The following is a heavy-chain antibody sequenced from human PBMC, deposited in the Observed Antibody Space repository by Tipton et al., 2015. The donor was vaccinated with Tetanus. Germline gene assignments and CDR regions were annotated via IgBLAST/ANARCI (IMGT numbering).Heavy chain of an antibody. CDR3: TRGVAAPRGCYFDL. CDR1: GFTFGDYA. CDR2: IRSKAYGGTT. Sequence: SLRLSCTASGFTFGDYAMSWFRQAPGKGLEWVGFIRSKAYGGTTEYAASVKGRFTISRDDSKSIAYLQMNSLKTEDTAVYYCTRGVAAPRGCYFDLWGRGTLVTVSS. V-gene: IGHV3-49*03. J-gene: IGHJ2*01. D-gene: IGHD2-15*01.